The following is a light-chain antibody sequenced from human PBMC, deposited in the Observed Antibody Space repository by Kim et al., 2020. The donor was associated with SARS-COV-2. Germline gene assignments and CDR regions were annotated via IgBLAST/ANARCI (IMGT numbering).Light chain of an antibody. CDR2: ESS. Sequence: EIVLTQSPGTLSLSPGERATLSCRASQIVRNNNVAWYKQKPGQAPRLLIYESSTRATGIPDRFSGSGSGTDFTLTISRLEPEDFVMYYCQQYGTSPRTFGQGTKVDIK. CDR1: QIVRNNN. V-gene: IGKV3-20*01. CDR3: QQYGTSPRT. J-gene: IGKJ1*01.